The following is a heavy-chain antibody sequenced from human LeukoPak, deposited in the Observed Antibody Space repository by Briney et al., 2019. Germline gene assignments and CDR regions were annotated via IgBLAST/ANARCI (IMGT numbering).Heavy chain of an antibody. CDR2: INHSGST. Sequence: PSETLSLTCAVYGGSFSGYHWSWIRQPPGKGLEWIGEINHSGSTNYNPSLKSRVTISVGTSKNQFSLKLSSVTAADTAVYYCARELVAATPGPFDYWGQGTLVTVSS. CDR1: GGSFSGYH. CDR3: ARELVAATPGPFDY. D-gene: IGHD2-15*01. V-gene: IGHV4-34*01. J-gene: IGHJ4*02.